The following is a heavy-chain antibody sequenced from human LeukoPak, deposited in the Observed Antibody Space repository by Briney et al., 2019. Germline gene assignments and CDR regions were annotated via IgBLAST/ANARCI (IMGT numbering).Heavy chain of an antibody. CDR3: ARDNSVGDNAWWFDP. J-gene: IGHJ5*02. V-gene: IGHV1-2*02. CDR1: GYTFTDYY. D-gene: IGHD1-26*01. Sequence: GASVKVSCKASGYTFTDYYMHWVRQAPGQGLEWMGWIHPNSGGTHFVQKFQGRVTMTRDMSTSTDYMELSSLRSEDTAIYYCARDNSVGDNAWWFDPWGQGTLVTVSS. CDR2: IHPNSGGT.